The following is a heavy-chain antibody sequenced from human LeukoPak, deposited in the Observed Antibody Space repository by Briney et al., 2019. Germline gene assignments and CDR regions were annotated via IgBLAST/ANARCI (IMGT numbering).Heavy chain of an antibody. CDR1: GFTFSSYS. Sequence: PGGSLRLSCAASGFTFSSYSMNWVRQAPGKGLEWVSYISSSSSSTIYYADSVKGRFTISRDNAKNSLYLQVNSLRAEDTAVYYCARDPTYDFWTTYYYYYMDVWGKGTTVTVSS. D-gene: IGHD3-3*01. CDR3: ARDPTYDFWTTYYYYYMDV. J-gene: IGHJ6*03. V-gene: IGHV3-48*01. CDR2: ISSSSSSTI.